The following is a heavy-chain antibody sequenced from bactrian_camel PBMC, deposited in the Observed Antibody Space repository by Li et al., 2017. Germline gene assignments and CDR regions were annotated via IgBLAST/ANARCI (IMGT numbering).Heavy chain of an antibody. CDR1: RSLYSAYC. V-gene: IGHV3S53*01. D-gene: IGHD3*01. Sequence: HVQLVESGGGSVQAGGSLRLSCAASRSLYSAYCMGWFRQAPGKEREGVADIDRAGRTSYADSVKGRFTISRDNAKDTLYLQMNSLKIEDTAIYYCALGSRRQATMTARGKGTQVTVS. CDR2: IDRAGRT. J-gene: IGHJ4*01.